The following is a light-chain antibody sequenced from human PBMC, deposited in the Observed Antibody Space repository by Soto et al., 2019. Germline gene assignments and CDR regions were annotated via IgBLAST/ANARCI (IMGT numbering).Light chain of an antibody. CDR2: GPS. J-gene: IGKJ1*01. CDR1: QSVSNY. V-gene: IGKV3-20*01. Sequence: EIVLTQSPGTLSLSPGERATLSCRASQSVSNYFAWYQQKPGQVPRLLIYGPSRRATVIPDRFSGSGSGTDFTLTISRLETEDFAVYYCQQYGGSPQAFGQGTNVEIK. CDR3: QQYGGSPQA.